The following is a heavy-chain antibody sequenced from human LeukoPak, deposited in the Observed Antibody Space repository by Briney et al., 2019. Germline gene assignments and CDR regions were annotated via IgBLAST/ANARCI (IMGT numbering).Heavy chain of an antibody. D-gene: IGHD3-9*01. CDR1: GGSFSGYY. V-gene: IGHV4-34*01. CDR3: ARGGGVLRYFDWLLLPDAFDI. CDR2: INHSGST. J-gene: IGHJ3*02. Sequence: PSETLSLTCAVYGGSFSGYYWSWIRQPPGKGLEWIGEINHSGSTNYNPSLKSRVTISVDTSKNQFSLKLSSVTAADTAVYYCARGGGVLRYFDWLLLPDAFDIWGQGTMVTVSS.